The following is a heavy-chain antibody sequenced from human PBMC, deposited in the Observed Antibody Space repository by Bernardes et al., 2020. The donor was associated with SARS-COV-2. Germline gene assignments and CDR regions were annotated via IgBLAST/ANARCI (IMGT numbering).Heavy chain of an antibody. CDR3: ARGGTGTTYYYYYGMDV. CDR2: IGTAGDT. CDR1: GFTFSSYD. J-gene: IGHJ6*02. V-gene: IGHV3-13*01. Sequence: GRSLRLSCAASGFTFSSYDMHWVRQATGKGLEWVSAIGTAGDTYYPGSVKGRFTISRENAKNSLYLQMNSLRAGDTAVYYCARGGTGTTYYYYYGMDVWGQGTTVTVSS. D-gene: IGHD1-1*01.